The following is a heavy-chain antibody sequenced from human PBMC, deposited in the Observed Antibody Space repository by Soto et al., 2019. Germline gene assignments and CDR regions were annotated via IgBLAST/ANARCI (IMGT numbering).Heavy chain of an antibody. CDR2: IYPGDSDT. CDR1: GYSFTSYW. J-gene: IGHJ5*02. D-gene: IGHD3-9*01. V-gene: IGHV5-51*01. Sequence: RGESLKISCKGSGYSFTSYWIGWVRQMPGKGLEWMGIIYPGDSDTRYSPSFQGQVTISADKSISTAYLQWSSLKASGTAMYYCARGGDRTYYDILTGPNWFDPWGQGTLVTVSS. CDR3: ARGGDRTYYDILTGPNWFDP.